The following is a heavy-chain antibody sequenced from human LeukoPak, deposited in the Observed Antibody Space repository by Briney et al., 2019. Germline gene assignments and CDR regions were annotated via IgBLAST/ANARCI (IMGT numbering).Heavy chain of an antibody. CDR3: AREGLTYYYDSSGKLYYFDY. CDR1: GFTFDDYG. V-gene: IGHV3-20*04. Sequence: GGSLRLSCAASGFTFDDYGMSWVRQAPGKGLEWVSGINWNGGSTGYADSVKGRFTISRDNAKNSLYLQMNSLRAEDTALYYCAREGLTYYYDSSGKLYYFDYWGQGTLVTVSS. D-gene: IGHD3-22*01. CDR2: INWNGGST. J-gene: IGHJ4*02.